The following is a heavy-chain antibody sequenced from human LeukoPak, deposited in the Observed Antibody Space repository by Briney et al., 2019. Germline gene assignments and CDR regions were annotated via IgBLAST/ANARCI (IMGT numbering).Heavy chain of an antibody. CDR3: ARDRYLDY. J-gene: IGHJ4*02. V-gene: IGHV3-7*01. CDR2: INQDGSEK. D-gene: IGHD1-14*01. Sequence: GGSLRLSCAASGFTFSSSWMSWVRQAPGKGLEWVANINQDGSEKCYVDSVKGRFTISRDNAKNSLYLQMNSLRAEDTAVYYCARDRYLDYWGQGTLVTVSS. CDR1: GFTFSSSW.